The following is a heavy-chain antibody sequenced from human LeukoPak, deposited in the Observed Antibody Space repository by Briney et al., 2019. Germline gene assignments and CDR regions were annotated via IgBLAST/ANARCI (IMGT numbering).Heavy chain of an antibody. J-gene: IGHJ4*02. D-gene: IGHD3-10*01. CDR2: IYYSGST. CDR3: ARRYGSGSSGTFDY. V-gene: IGHV4-39*07. Sequence: SETLSLTCTVSGGSISSSSYYWGWIRQPPGKGLEWIGSIYYSGSTNYNPSLKSRVTISVDTSKNQFSLKLSSVTAADTAVYYCARRYGSGSSGTFDYWGQGTLVTVSS. CDR1: GGSISSSSYY.